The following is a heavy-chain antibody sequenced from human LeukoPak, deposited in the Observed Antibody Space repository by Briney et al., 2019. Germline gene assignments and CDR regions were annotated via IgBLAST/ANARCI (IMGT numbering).Heavy chain of an antibody. Sequence: AGGSLRLSRAASGFTFSDYYMSWIRQAPGKGLEWVSYISSSGSTIYYADSVKGRFTISRDNAKNSLYLQMNSLRAEDTAVYYCARDQYYYDSSGLAYWGQGTLVTVSS. J-gene: IGHJ4*02. CDR3: ARDQYYYDSSGLAY. CDR2: ISSSGSTI. V-gene: IGHV3-11*01. D-gene: IGHD3-22*01. CDR1: GFTFSDYY.